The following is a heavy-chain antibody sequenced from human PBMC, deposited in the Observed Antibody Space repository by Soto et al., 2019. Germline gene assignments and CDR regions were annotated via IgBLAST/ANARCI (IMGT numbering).Heavy chain of an antibody. CDR1: RGSTSGYY. CDR2: IYYSGTT. J-gene: IGHJ4*02. CDR3: ARDPPDGDSYFDY. D-gene: IGHD4-17*01. Sequence: SETLSLTCTVSRGSTSGYYWSWIRQPPGKGLEWIGYIYYSGTTNYNPSLKSRVTMSIDTSRNQFSLKLSSVTAADTAVYYCARDPPDGDSYFDYWGQGTLVTVSS. V-gene: IGHV4-59*01.